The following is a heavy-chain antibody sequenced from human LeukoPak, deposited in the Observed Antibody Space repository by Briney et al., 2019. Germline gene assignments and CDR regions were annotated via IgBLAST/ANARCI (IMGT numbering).Heavy chain of an antibody. Sequence: GGSLRLSCAASGFTFSSYGMHWVRQAPGKGLEWVAVIWHDGSNKYYADSVKGRFTISRDNSKNTLYLQMNSLRAEDTAVYYCARELLWFGELSRPMGYWGQGTLVTVSS. CDR3: ARELLWFGELSRPMGY. CDR1: GFTFSSYG. J-gene: IGHJ4*02. D-gene: IGHD3-10*01. CDR2: IWHDGSNK. V-gene: IGHV3-33*01.